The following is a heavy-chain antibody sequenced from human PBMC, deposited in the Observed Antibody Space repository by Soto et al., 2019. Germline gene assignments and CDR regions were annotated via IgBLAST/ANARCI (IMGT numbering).Heavy chain of an antibody. CDR3: AKHSSTFVF. Sequence: PGGSLRLSCKTSGFTFSSYGLHWLRQAPGKGLEWVTFISYNGNKINYADSVKGRFTVSRDNSKNTLYLQMNSLRPEDTAVYYRAKHSSTFVFWGQGTLVTVSS. CDR1: GFTFSSYG. J-gene: IGHJ4*02. V-gene: IGHV3-30*18. CDR2: ISYNGNKI. D-gene: IGHD2-2*01.